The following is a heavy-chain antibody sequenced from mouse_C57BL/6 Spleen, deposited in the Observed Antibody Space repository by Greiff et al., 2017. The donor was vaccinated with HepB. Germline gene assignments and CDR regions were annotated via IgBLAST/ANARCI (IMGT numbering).Heavy chain of an antibody. Sequence: EVKLVESGGGLVKPGGSLKLSCAASGFTFSSYAMSWVRQTPEKRLEWVATISDGGSYTYYPDNVKGRFTISRDNAKNNLYLQMSHLKSEDTAMYYCARGVYYSNSYYYAMDYWGQGTSVTVSS. V-gene: IGHV5-4*03. CDR3: ARGVYYSNSYYYAMDY. J-gene: IGHJ4*01. CDR2: ISDGGSYT. D-gene: IGHD2-5*01. CDR1: GFTFSSYA.